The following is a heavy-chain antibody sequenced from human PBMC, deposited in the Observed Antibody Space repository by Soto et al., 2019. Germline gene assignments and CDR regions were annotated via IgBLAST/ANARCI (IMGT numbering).Heavy chain of an antibody. CDR3: TESGGPSCSGGRCYSH. J-gene: IGHJ4*02. Sequence: QITLKESGPTLVKPTQTLTLTCTFSGFSLSTSGVGVGWIRQPPGKALEWLALIYWDDDKRYSPSLKSRLTITKDTSKNQVVLTMTNMDPVDTATYYCTESGGPSCSGGRCYSHWGQGTLVTVSS. V-gene: IGHV2-5*02. D-gene: IGHD2-15*01. CDR1: GFSLSTSGVG. CDR2: IYWDDDK.